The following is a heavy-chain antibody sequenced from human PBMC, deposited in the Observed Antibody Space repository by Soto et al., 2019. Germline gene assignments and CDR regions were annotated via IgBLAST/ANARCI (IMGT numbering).Heavy chain of an antibody. Sequence: QVQLVQSGAELKKPGASVEVSCKASGYTLTSYYITWVRQAPGQGLEWMGWISTYNGNTKYTQKFQGRVTMTSDTSTNTAYMELRSLTSDDTAMYYCARGLDAFDIWGQGTMVTVSS. CDR2: ISTYNGNT. CDR1: GYTLTSYY. J-gene: IGHJ3*02. CDR3: ARGLDAFDI. V-gene: IGHV1-18*01.